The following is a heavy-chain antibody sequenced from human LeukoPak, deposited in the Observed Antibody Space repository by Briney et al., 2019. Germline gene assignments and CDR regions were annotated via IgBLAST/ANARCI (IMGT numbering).Heavy chain of an antibody. V-gene: IGHV1-18*01. CDR2: ISAYNGNT. CDR1: GYTFTSYG. CDR3: ARGGYYDFWSGYYPFDY. Sequence: ASVKVSCKASGYTFTSYGISWVRQAPGQGLEWMGWISAYNGNTNYAQKLQGRVTMTTDTSTSTAYMELRSLRSDDTAVYYCARGGYYDFWSGYYPFDYWGQGTLVTVSP. D-gene: IGHD3-3*01. J-gene: IGHJ4*02.